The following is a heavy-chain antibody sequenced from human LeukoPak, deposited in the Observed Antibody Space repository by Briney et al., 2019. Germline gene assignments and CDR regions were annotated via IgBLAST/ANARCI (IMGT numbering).Heavy chain of an antibody. CDR2: ISSSSSYI. Sequence: GGSLRLSCAASGFTFGSYSRNWVRQAPGEGLEWVSSISSSSSYIYYADSVKGRFTISRDNAKNSLYLQRNSLRAEDTAVYYCASRSTIFGSFDYWGQGTLVTVSS. CDR3: ASRSTIFGSFDY. V-gene: IGHV3-21*01. J-gene: IGHJ4*02. D-gene: IGHD3-3*01. CDR1: GFTFGSYS.